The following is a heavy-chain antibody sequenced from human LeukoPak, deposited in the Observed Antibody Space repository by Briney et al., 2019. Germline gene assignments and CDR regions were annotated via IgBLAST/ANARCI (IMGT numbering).Heavy chain of an antibody. Sequence: ASVKVSCKASGYTLTSYDINWVRQATGQGLEWMGWMNPNSGRTGCAQNFQGRITITRNTSISTAYMELSSLRSEDTAVYYCARGVLKQYYFDYWGQGTLVTVSS. CDR1: GYTLTSYD. J-gene: IGHJ4*02. CDR3: ARGVLKQYYFDY. D-gene: IGHD3-9*01. V-gene: IGHV1-8*01. CDR2: MNPNSGRT.